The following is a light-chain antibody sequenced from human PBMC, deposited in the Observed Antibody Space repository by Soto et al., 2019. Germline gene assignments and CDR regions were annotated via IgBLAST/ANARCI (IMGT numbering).Light chain of an antibody. CDR2: DAS. V-gene: IGKV3-20*01. J-gene: IGKJ5*01. CDR3: QQHGSSPIT. CDR1: QSVSSSY. Sequence: ETVLTQSPGTLSLSPGERATLSCRASQSVSSSYLAWYQQKPGQAPRLLIYDASSRATGIPDRFSGGGSGTDFTLTISRLEPEDFAVYYCQQHGSSPITFGQGTRLEIK.